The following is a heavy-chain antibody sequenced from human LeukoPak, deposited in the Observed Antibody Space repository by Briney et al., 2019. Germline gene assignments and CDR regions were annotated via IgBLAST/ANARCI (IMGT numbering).Heavy chain of an antibody. V-gene: IGHV4-30-2*01. J-gene: IGHJ4*02. CDR2: IYHSGST. CDR1: GGSISSGGYY. Sequence: PSQTLSLTCTVSGGSISSGGYYWSWIRQPPGKGLEWIGYIYHSGSTYYNPSLKSRVTISVDRSKNQFSLKLSSVTAADAAVYYCAGRTTVTFWGDYWGQGTLVTVSS. CDR3: AGRTTVTFWGDY. D-gene: IGHD4-17*01.